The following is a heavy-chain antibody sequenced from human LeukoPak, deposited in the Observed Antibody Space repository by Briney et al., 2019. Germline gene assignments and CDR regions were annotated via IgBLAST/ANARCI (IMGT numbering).Heavy chain of an antibody. D-gene: IGHD3-22*01. CDR3: TSVHDSSAYYHSGIDY. CDR1: GFNFGDYA. Sequence: GGSLRLSCTTSGFNFGDYAMSWVRQAPGKGLEWVGFIRSKAYRGATGDAASVKGRVTISRDDSKSIAYLYMNSLKTEDIAVYYCTSVHDSSAYYHSGIDYWGQGTLVTVSS. J-gene: IGHJ4*02. CDR2: IRSKAYRGAT. V-gene: IGHV3-49*04.